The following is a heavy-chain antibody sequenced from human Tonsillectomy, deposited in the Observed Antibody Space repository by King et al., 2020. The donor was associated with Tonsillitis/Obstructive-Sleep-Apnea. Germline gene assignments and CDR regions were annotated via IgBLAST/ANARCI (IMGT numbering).Heavy chain of an antibody. D-gene: IGHD6-19*01. CDR1: GYTLTELS. CDR3: ATGVPVVGYYYYYMDV. J-gene: IGHJ6*03. Sequence: QLVQSGAEVKKPGASVKVSCKVSGYTLTELSMHWVRQAPGKGLEWMGGFDPEDGETNYAQKFQGRVTMTEATSTDTAYMELSSLRSEDTAVYYCATGVPVVGYYYYYMDVWGKGTTVTVSS. CDR2: FDPEDGET. V-gene: IGHV1-24*01.